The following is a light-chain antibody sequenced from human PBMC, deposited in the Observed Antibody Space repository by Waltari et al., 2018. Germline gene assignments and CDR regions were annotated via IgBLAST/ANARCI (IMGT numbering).Light chain of an antibody. CDR3: QQRSKSFT. V-gene: IGKV3-11*01. CDR1: QSISSY. CDR2: DAS. J-gene: IGKJ3*01. Sequence: DIVLKASPATLSLSPCDRATLACRASQSISSYLAWYQQKPAQAPRLLIYDASTRATGIPARFSGSGSVTDFTLTISSLEPEDFAIYYCQQRSKSFTFGPGTKVDMK.